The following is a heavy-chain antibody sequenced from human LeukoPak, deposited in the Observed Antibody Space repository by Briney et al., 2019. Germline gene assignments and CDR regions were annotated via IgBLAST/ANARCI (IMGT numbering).Heavy chain of an antibody. Sequence: GGSLRLSCAASGFTFDDYAMHWVRRAPGKGLEWVLGISRNSGSIGYADSVKGRFTISRDNAKNSLYLQMNSLRPEDTALYYCAKAGSYDILTGYYRWGQGTLVTVSS. D-gene: IGHD3-9*01. V-gene: IGHV3-9*01. CDR2: ISRNSGSI. CDR1: GFTFDDYA. J-gene: IGHJ4*02. CDR3: AKAGSYDILTGYYR.